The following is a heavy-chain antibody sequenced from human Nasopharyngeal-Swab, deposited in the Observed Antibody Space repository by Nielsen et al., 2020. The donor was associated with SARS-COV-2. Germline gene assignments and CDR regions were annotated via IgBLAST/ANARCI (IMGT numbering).Heavy chain of an antibody. CDR1: GFTFSTYR. Sequence: GESLKISCAASGFTFSTYRMNWVRQAPGKGLEWISYISSSGSTIHYADSVKGRFTISRDNAKNSLYLQMNSLRAEDTAVYYCARGLSGFGFYYDSSGYPYFDYWGQGTLVTVSS. CDR2: ISSSGSTI. D-gene: IGHD3-22*01. V-gene: IGHV3-48*04. CDR3: ARGLSGFGFYYDSSGYPYFDY. J-gene: IGHJ4*02.